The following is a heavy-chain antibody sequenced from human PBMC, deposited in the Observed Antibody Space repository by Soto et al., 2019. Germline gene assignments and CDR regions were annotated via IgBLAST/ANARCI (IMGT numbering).Heavy chain of an antibody. CDR1: GGFISSYY. D-gene: IGHD3-22*01. V-gene: IGHV4-59*01. Sequence: SETLSLTCTVSGGFISSYYWSWVRQPPGKGLEWIGYIYYTGSTNYNPSLRGRVTISVDTSKNQFSLKLSSVTAADTAVYYCARDALVGYDSSGYYGGGWFDPWGQGTLVTVSS. CDR3: ARDALVGYDSSGYYGGGWFDP. CDR2: IYYTGST. J-gene: IGHJ5*02.